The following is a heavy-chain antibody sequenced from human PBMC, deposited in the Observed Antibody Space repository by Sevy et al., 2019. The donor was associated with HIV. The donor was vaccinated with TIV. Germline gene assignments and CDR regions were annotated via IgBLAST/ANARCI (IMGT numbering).Heavy chain of an antibody. Sequence: SETLSLTCTVSGGSITSLYWNWIRQPPGKGLGWIANIYYNGHSNYNPSLKSRVTLSLDTSKNQFSLGLSSVTAADTAMYYCAGENAWGRGYSWGQGTLVTVSS. CDR2: IYYNGHS. V-gene: IGHV4-59*08. J-gene: IGHJ4*02. CDR1: GGSITSLY. CDR3: AGENAWGRGYS. D-gene: IGHD1-26*01.